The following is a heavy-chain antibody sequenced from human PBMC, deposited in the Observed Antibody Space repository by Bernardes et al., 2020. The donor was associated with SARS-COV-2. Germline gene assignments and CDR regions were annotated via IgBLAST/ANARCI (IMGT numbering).Heavy chain of an antibody. CDR3: AKDDDRPLFGAPGFDS. V-gene: IGHV3-23*01. D-gene: IGHD3-3*01. Sequence: WGTLTLSCAASGFTFTKYDVSWVRKGPGQGLELVSGISGSGNTTYYADSVKGRFTISRDNSKNTLFLQMDSLRAEDTAVYYCAKDDDRPLFGAPGFDSWGQGTLVTVSS. J-gene: IGHJ4*02. CDR2: ISGSGNTT. CDR1: GFTFTKYD.